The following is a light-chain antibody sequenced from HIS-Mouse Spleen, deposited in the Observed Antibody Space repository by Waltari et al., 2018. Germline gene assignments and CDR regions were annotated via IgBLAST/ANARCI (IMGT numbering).Light chain of an antibody. V-gene: IGKV3-15*01. CDR3: QQYNNWPRV. Sequence: EIVMTQSPATLSVSPGERATLSCRASQSVSSNLAWYQQKPGQAPRLLIYGASTRATGIPARFSGSGSGTEFTLTISSIQSEDFAVYYCQQYNNWPRVFGPGTKVDIK. J-gene: IGKJ3*01. CDR1: QSVSSN. CDR2: GAS.